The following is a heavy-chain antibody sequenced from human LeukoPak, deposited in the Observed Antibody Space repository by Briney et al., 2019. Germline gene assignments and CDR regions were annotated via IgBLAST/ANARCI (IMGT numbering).Heavy chain of an antibody. Sequence: GSLRLSCAASGFTFSSYSMNWVRQAPGKGLEWVSSISSSSSYIYYADSVKGRFTISRDNAKNSLYLQMNSLRAEDTAVYYCARARGATRRYYFDYWGQGTLVTVSS. CDR2: ISSSSSYI. V-gene: IGHV3-21*01. CDR1: GFTFSSYS. CDR3: ARARGATRRYYFDY. J-gene: IGHJ4*02. D-gene: IGHD1-26*01.